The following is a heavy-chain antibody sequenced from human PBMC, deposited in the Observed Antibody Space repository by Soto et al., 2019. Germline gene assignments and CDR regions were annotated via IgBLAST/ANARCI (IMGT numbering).Heavy chain of an antibody. V-gene: IGHV4-59*08. CDR1: GGSISSYY. J-gene: IGHJ4*02. D-gene: IGHD3-9*01. Sequence: SETLSLTCTVSGGSISSYYWSWIRQPPGKGLEWIGYIYYSGSTNYNPSLKSRVTISVDTSKNQFSLKLSSVTAADTAVYYCARTHPSKYYDILTGYPYFDYWGQGTLVTVSS. CDR3: ARTHPSKYYDILTGYPYFDY. CDR2: IYYSGST.